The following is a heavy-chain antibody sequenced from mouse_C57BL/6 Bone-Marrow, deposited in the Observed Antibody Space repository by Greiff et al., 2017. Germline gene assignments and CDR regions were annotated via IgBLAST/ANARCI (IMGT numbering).Heavy chain of an antibody. CDR1: GYSFTDYN. D-gene: IGHD1-1*01. J-gene: IGHJ1*03. V-gene: IGHV1-39*01. CDR2: INPNYGTT. Sequence: EVQLQQSGPELVKPGASVKISCKASGYSFTDYNMNWVKQSNGQSLEWIGVINPNYGTTSYNQKFKGKATLTVDQSSSTAYMQLNSLTSEDSDCYYWARLREILRYPTRYLDVWGTGTTVTVSS. CDR3: ARLREILRYPTRYLDV.